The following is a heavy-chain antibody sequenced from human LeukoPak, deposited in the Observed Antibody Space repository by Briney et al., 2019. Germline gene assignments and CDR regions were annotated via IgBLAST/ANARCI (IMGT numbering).Heavy chain of an antibody. CDR3: ARAPDDFWSGYYYDY. CDR2: IIPIFGTA. V-gene: IGHV1-69*01. CDR1: GGTFSSYA. Sequence: GSSVKVSCKASGGTFSSYAISWVRQAPGQGLEWTGGIIPIFGTANYAQKFQGRVTITADESTSTAYMELSSLRSEDTAVYYCARAPDDFWSGYYYDYWGQGTLVTVSS. J-gene: IGHJ4*02. D-gene: IGHD3-3*01.